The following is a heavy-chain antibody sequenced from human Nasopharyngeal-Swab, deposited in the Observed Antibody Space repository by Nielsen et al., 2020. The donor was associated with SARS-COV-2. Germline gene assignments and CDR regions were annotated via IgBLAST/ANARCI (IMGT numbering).Heavy chain of an antibody. D-gene: IGHD2-15*01. Sequence: GGSLRLSCAASGFTFSDSAIHWVRQASGKGLEWFGRIRSKGNTYATAYAASVKGRFIIFRDDPTNTAYLQMNSLKTEDTAVYYCTRCGGGCYSGRDYWGQGTLVTVSS. CDR1: GFTFSDSA. CDR2: IRSKGNTYAT. J-gene: IGHJ4*02. CDR3: TRCGGGCYSGRDY. V-gene: IGHV3-73*01.